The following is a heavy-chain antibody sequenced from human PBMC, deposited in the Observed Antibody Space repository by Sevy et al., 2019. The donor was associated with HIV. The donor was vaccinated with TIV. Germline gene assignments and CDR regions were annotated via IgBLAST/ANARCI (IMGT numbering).Heavy chain of an antibody. Sequence: GGSLRLSCAASGFTFSSYAMHWVRQAPGKGLEWVAVISYDGSNKYYTDSVKGRFTISSDNSKNTLYLQMNSLRAEDTAVYYCARGEGSTYYYDSSGYLYAFDIWGQGTMVTVSS. CDR1: GFTFSSYA. D-gene: IGHD3-22*01. CDR2: ISYDGSNK. J-gene: IGHJ3*02. CDR3: ARGEGSTYYYDSSGYLYAFDI. V-gene: IGHV3-30-3*01.